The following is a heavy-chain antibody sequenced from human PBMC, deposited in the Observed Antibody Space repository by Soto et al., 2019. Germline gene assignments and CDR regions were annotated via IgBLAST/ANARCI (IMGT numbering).Heavy chain of an antibody. CDR3: ARNGTYSSSLSQYSGMDG. CDR1: GGTFDNFI. J-gene: IGHJ6*02. CDR2: IVPMLGTP. V-gene: IGHV1-69*16. Sequence: QVQLVQSGAEVKEPGSSVRVSCKASGGTFDNFIMNWVRQTPGQGLEWMGGIVPMLGTPTYAEKFKGRVTLSPTGSTSRVYMEVTSLRSEGTASYYCARNGTYSSSLSQYSGMDGWGQGTTVNVSS. D-gene: IGHD1-26*01.